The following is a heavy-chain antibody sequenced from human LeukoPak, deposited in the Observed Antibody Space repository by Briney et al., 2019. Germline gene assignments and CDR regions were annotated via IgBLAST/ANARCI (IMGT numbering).Heavy chain of an antibody. CDR2: ISSSGSTI. CDR3: ARVLLWFGEPLYGMDV. Sequence: GGSLRLSCAASGFTFSDYYMSWIRQAPGKGLEWVSYISSSGSTIYYADSVKGRFTISRDNAKNSLYLQMNSLRAEDTAVYYCARVLLWFGEPLYGMDVWGQGTTVTVSS. D-gene: IGHD3-10*01. CDR1: GFTFSDYY. J-gene: IGHJ6*02. V-gene: IGHV3-11*01.